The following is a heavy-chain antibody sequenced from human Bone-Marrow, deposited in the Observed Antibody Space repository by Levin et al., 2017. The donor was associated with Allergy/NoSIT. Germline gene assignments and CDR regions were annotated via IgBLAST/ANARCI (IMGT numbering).Heavy chain of an antibody. Sequence: PSETLSLTCTVSGVSVSNSRYYWGWIRQPPGKGLEWIGTIYYSGSSDYNPSLKSRVTMSLETSRNQFSLNLKSVTAADTAVYYCARLADYVWGSFRTDFDFWGQGTRVSVSS. J-gene: IGHJ4*02. V-gene: IGHV4-39*01. D-gene: IGHD3-16*02. CDR3: ARLADYVWGSFRTDFDF. CDR1: GVSVSNSRYY. CDR2: IYYSGSS.